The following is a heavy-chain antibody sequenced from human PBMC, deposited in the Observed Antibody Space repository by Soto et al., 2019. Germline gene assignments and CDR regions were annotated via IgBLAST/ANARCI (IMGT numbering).Heavy chain of an antibody. CDR3: ARLQGYCSSTSCYRRVGDY. V-gene: IGHV1-18*01. D-gene: IGHD2-2*01. J-gene: IGHJ4*02. CDR1: GYTFTSYG. Sequence: QVQLVQSGAEVKKPGASVKVSCKASGYTFTSYGISWARQAPGQGLEWMGWISAYNGNTIYAQKLQGRVTMTTDTSTSTAYMELRSLRSDDTAVYYCARLQGYCSSTSCYRRVGDYWGQGTLVTVSS. CDR2: ISAYNGNT.